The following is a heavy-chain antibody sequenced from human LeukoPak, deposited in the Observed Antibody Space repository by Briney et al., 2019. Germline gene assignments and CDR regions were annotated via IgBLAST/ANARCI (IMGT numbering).Heavy chain of an antibody. J-gene: IGHJ4*02. CDR2: LRGDGET. Sequence: GGSLRLSCAASGFSFKNYAMSWVRQAPARGPEWVSSLRGDGETFYADSVKGRFTLSRDDSRNTVYLQLNNLRVEDTAIYYCAKASWFSNADAVGWGQGTQVTVSS. CDR1: GFSFKNYA. CDR3: AKASWFSNADAVG. V-gene: IGHV3-23*01. D-gene: IGHD1-1*01.